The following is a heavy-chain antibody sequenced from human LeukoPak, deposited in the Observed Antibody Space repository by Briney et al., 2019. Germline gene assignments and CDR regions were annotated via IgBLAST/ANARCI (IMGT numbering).Heavy chain of an antibody. V-gene: IGHV3-23*01. D-gene: IGHD3-3*01. J-gene: IGHJ6*02. CDR1: GFTFSSYA. Sequence: PGGSLRLSCAASGFTFSSYAMSWVRQAPGKGLEWVSAISGSGGSTYYADSVKGRFTISRDNSKNTLYLQMNSLRAEDTAVYYCAKGHGGEYDFWSGYYGGYYYYYGMDVWGQGTTATVSS. CDR3: AKGHGGEYDFWSGYYGGYYYYYGMDV. CDR2: ISGSGGST.